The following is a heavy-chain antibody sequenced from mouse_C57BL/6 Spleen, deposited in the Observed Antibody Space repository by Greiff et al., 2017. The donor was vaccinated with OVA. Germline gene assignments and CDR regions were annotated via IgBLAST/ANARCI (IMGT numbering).Heavy chain of an antibody. V-gene: IGHV1-77*01. CDR2: IGPGSGST. CDR3: ARCDYYGSSSYWYFDV. D-gene: IGHD1-1*01. J-gene: IGHJ1*03. Sequence: LVESGAELVKPGASVKISCKASGYTFTDYYINWVKQRPGQGLEWIGKIGPGSGSTYYNEKFKGKATLTADKSSSTAYMQLSSLTSEDSAVYFCARCDYYGSSSYWYFDVWGTGTTVTVSS. CDR1: GYTFTDYY.